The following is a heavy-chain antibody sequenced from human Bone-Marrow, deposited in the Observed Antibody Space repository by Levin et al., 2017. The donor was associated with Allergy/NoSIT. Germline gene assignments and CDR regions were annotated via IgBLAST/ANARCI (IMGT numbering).Heavy chain of an antibody. Sequence: PGGSLRLSCKGSGSFFSSYWIGWVRQMPGKGLEWIGTIYPFDSETTYSPSFQGQLTISADKSISTAYLQWSSLKASDTAVYYCARRDGGGDCYLGGHEYWGRGTMVTVSS. CDR3: ARRDGGGDCYLGGHEY. CDR2: IYPFDSET. V-gene: IGHV5-51*01. CDR1: GSFFSSYW. J-gene: IGHJ4*02. D-gene: IGHD2-21*02.